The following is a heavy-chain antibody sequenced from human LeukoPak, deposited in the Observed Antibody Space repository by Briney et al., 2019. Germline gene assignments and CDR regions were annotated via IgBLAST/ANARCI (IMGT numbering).Heavy chain of an antibody. Sequence: PGGSLRLSCAASGFTFSNYAMIWVRQAPGKGLEWVSVISNSGSSTDYADSVKGRFTISRDNSKNTLYLQMNSLRAEDTAVYYCAKDPPRGRAIVDAFDIWGQGTLVTVSS. D-gene: IGHD3-22*01. CDR2: ISNSGSST. V-gene: IGHV3-23*01. CDR3: AKDPPRGRAIVDAFDI. CDR1: GFTFSNYA. J-gene: IGHJ3*02.